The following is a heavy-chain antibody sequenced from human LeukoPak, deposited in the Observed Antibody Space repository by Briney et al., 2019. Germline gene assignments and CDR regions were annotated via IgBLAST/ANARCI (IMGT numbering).Heavy chain of an antibody. CDR1: GFTFSSYG. CDR2: ISYDGSNK. D-gene: IGHD3-3*02. J-gene: IGHJ4*02. CDR3: AKGDHSI. V-gene: IGHV3-30*18. Sequence: GGSLRLSCAASGFTFSSYGMHWVRQAPGKGLEWVAVISYDGSNKYYADSVKGRFTISRDNSKNTLYLQMNSLRAEDTAVYYCAKGDHSIWGQGTLVTVSS.